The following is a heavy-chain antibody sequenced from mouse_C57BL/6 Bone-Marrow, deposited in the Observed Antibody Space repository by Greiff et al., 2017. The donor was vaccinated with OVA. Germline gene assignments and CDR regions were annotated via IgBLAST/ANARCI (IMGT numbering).Heavy chain of an antibody. CDR3: ARSLHYYGRTYYFDY. CDR1: GYTFTSYW. J-gene: IGHJ2*01. D-gene: IGHD1-1*01. Sequence: QVQLQQPGAELVMPGASVKLSCKASGYTFTSYWMHWVKQRPGQGLEWIGEIDPSDSYTNYNQKFKGKSTLTVDKSSSTAYMQLSSLTSEDSAVYYCARSLHYYGRTYYFDYWGRGTTLTVSS. V-gene: IGHV1-69*01. CDR2: IDPSDSYT.